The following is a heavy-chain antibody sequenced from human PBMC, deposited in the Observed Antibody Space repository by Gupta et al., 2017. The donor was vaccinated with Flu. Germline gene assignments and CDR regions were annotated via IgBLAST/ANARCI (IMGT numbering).Heavy chain of an antibody. CDR2: KSFDGIHS. Sequence: WVRQAPGKGLEWLAVKSFDGIHSYYADSVKGRFTISRDNSNNTLFLHMSSLRAEDTALYYXAXALKDTXRLPTAINGMPDSWGQGTLVTVSS. J-gene: IGHJ4*02. CDR3: AXALKDTXRLPTAINGMPDS. V-gene: IGHV3-30*04. D-gene: IGHD5-12*01.